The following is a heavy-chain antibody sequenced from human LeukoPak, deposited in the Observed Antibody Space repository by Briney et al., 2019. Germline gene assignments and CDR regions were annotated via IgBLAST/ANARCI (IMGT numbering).Heavy chain of an antibody. CDR3: ARDSYIAAAGEI. J-gene: IGHJ4*02. Sequence: GGTLRLSCAASGFIFNNYGMNWVRQAPGKGLEWVSGITSVGVTFYASFVKGRFTISRDNAKNSIYLQMNSLRADDTAVFYCARDSYIAAAGEIWGQGTLVTVSS. CDR2: ITSVGVT. D-gene: IGHD6-13*01. CDR1: GFIFNNYG. V-gene: IGHV3-23*01.